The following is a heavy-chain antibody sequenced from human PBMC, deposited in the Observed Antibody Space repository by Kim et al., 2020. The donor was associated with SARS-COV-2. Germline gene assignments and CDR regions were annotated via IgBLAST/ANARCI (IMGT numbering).Heavy chain of an antibody. J-gene: IGHJ6*02. V-gene: IGHV1-18*01. CDR1: GYTFISYG. Sequence: ASVKVSCKASGYTFISYGISWVRQAPGQGLEWMGWISAYNGNTNYAQKLQGRVTMTTDTSTSTAYMELRSLRSDDTAVYYCAREDVLEAAAPPAYYYYGMDVWGQGTTVTVSS. CDR3: AREDVLEAAAPPAYYYYGMDV. CDR2: ISAYNGNT. D-gene: IGHD6-13*01.